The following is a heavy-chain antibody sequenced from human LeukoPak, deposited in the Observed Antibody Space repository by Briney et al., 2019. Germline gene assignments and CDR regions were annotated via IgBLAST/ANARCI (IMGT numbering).Heavy chain of an antibody. CDR1: GGSFSGYY. J-gene: IGHJ6*03. D-gene: IGHD2-2*01. V-gene: IGHV4-34*01. Sequence: SETLSLTCAVYGGSFSGYYWSWIRQPPGKGLEWIGEINHSGSTNYNPFLKSRVTISVDTSKNQFSLKLSSVTAADTAVYYCARGRIWGYGVVPAAIPFYMDVWGKGTTVTVSS. CDR2: INHSGST. CDR3: ARGRIWGYGVVPAAIPFYMDV.